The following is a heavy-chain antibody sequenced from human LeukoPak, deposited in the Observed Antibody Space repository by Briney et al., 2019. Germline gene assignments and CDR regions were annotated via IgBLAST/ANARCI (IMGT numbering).Heavy chain of an antibody. Sequence: PGGSLRLSCAASGFTFSSYGMHWVRQAPGKGLEWVAVIWYDGSNKYYADSVKGRFTIYRDNSKNTLYLQMNSLRAEDTAVYYCARDRSITMILGEKDYWGQGTLVTVSS. D-gene: IGHD3-22*01. V-gene: IGHV3-33*01. CDR1: GFTFSSYG. J-gene: IGHJ4*02. CDR3: ARDRSITMILGEKDY. CDR2: IWYDGSNK.